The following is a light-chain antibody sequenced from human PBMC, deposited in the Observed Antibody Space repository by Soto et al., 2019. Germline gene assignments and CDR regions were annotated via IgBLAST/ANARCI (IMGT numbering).Light chain of an antibody. Sequence: DIQMTQSPSTLSASVGDRVTITCRASQSISSWLAWYQQIPGKPPKLLIYSASNLKSGVPSKFSGRGSGTEFTLTISSLQPDYFATYYFQEYNSYSGLTFGGGTKVEIK. V-gene: IGKV1-5*03. CDR2: SAS. CDR3: QEYNSYSGLT. CDR1: QSISSW. J-gene: IGKJ4*01.